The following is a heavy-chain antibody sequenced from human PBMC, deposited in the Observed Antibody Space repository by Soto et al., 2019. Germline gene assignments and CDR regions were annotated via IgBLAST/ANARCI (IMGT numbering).Heavy chain of an antibody. CDR2: IIPMTGTP. V-gene: IGHV1-69*01. CDR1: GGIFSSFS. D-gene: IGHD1-1*01. Sequence: QVQLVQSGAEVKTPGSSVEVSCKASGGIFSSFSITWVRQVPGHGLEWMGGIIPMTGTPNYAEKFQGRLTLPADVSTRTGNLVLSSLRSEDTAVYYCARGRILPGATSWLDPWGQGTVVIVSS. CDR3: ARGRILPGATSWLDP. J-gene: IGHJ5*02.